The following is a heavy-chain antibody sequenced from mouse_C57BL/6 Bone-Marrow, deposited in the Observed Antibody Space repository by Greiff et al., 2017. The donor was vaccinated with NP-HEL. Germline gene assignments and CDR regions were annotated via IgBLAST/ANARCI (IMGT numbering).Heavy chain of an antibody. D-gene: IGHD2-1*01. Sequence: QVQLQQPGAELVKPGASVKLSCKASGYTFTSYWMQWVKQRPGQGLEWIGEIDPSDSYTNYNQTFKGKATLTVDTSSSTAYMQLSSLTSEDSAVYYCARSRIYYGNFYAMDYWGQGTSVTVSS. CDR3: ARSRIYYGNFYAMDY. CDR2: IDPSDSYT. CDR1: GYTFTSYW. V-gene: IGHV1-50*01. J-gene: IGHJ4*01.